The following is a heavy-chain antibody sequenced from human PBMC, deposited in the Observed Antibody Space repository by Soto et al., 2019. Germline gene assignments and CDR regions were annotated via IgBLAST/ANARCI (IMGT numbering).Heavy chain of an antibody. CDR2: INSDGSVS. J-gene: IGHJ6*03. Sequence: EVKLVESGGGLVQPGGSLRLSCAASGFTFSNYWMYWVRQAPGQGLVWVSRINSDGSVSRYADSVKGRLTISRDNVKNTLYLQMNSLRVEDTAVYYCARGDCVGGSCYSLAGSFYYYTDVWGKGTTVTVFS. CDR3: ARGDCVGGSCYSLAGSFYYYTDV. V-gene: IGHV3-74*01. D-gene: IGHD2-15*01. CDR1: GFTFSNYW.